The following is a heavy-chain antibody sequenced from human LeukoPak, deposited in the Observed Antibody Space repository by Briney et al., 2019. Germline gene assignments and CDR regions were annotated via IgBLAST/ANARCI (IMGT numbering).Heavy chain of an antibody. Sequence: TLSLTCTVSGGSISSSYYYWGWIRQPPGKGLEWIGSIYPGGSTYYNPSLRSRVTISVDRSMNQFSLKLNSVTAADTAVYYCARGLTGMVRGVVIPHGFDYWGQGTLVTVSS. CDR2: IYPGGST. CDR3: ARGLTGMVRGVVIPHGFDY. CDR1: GGSISSSYYY. D-gene: IGHD3-10*01. J-gene: IGHJ4*02. V-gene: IGHV4-30-2*01.